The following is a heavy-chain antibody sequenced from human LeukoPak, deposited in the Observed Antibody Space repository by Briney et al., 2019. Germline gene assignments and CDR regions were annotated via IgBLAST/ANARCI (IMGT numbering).Heavy chain of an antibody. CDR1: GGSISSSSYY. CDR3: ARAKPAIVLMVYGPFDY. D-gene: IGHD2-8*01. Sequence: PSETLSLTCTVSGGSISSSSYYWGWIRQPPGKGLEWIGSIYYSGSTYYNPSLKSRVTISVDTSKNQFSLKLSSVTAADTAVYYCARAKPAIVLMVYGPFDYWGQGTLVTVSS. CDR2: IYYSGST. V-gene: IGHV4-39*07. J-gene: IGHJ4*02.